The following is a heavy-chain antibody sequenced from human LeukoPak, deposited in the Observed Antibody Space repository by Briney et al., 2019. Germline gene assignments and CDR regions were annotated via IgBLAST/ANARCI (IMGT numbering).Heavy chain of an antibody. CDR3: ARGHLPYYDSSGYYRY. J-gene: IGHJ4*02. CDR2: IIPILGTA. D-gene: IGHD3-22*01. Sequence: SVKVSCKASGGTFSSYAISWVRQAPGQGLEWMGGIIPILGTANYAQKFQGRVTITADESTSTAYMELSSLRSEDTAVYYCARGHLPYYDSSGYYRYWGQGTLVTVSS. CDR1: GGTFSSYA. V-gene: IGHV1-69*13.